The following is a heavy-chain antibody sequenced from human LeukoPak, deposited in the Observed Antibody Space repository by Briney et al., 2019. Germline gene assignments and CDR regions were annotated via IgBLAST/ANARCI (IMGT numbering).Heavy chain of an antibody. D-gene: IGHD2-15*01. CDR1: GFTFSSNG. J-gene: IGHJ3*02. V-gene: IGHV3-21*01. Sequence: PGGSLRLSCAASGFTFSSNGMNWVRQAPGKGLEWVSSISSNSAYLYYVDSLRGRFTVSRDNAKSSLSLQMNSLRVEDTAVYHCARAHCSGRGCYQRYDGFDIWGQGTVVTVSS. CDR2: ISSNSAYL. CDR3: ARAHCSGRGCYQRYDGFDI.